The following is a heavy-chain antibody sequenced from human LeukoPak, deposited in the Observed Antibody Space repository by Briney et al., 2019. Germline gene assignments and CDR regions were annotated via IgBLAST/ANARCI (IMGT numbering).Heavy chain of an antibody. CDR1: GRSICSYY. V-gene: IGHV4-4*07. CDR2: IYTSGST. CDR3: ARWGYLYDIIGRNAFDI. Sequence: PSETLSLTCTVSGRSICSYYWRWIRQPGGKGLEWFGRIYTSGSTNYNPSRKSRVTMSEDTSKNQFALKLTSVTGADTAVYYCARWGYLYDIIGRNAFDIWGHGTMVTVS. D-gene: IGHD3-22*01. J-gene: IGHJ3*02.